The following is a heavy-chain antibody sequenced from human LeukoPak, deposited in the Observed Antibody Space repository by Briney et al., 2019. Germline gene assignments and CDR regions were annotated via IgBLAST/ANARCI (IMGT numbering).Heavy chain of an antibody. V-gene: IGHV3-21*04. D-gene: IGHD3-10*01. CDR2: ISSSSSYI. CDR3: ARRNGHYYGSGSYFWFDP. CDR1: GFTFSSYS. J-gene: IGHJ5*02. Sequence: GGSLRLSCAASGFTFSSYSMNWVRQAPGKGLEWVSSISSSSSYIYYADPVKGRFTISRDNAKNSLYLQMNSLKASDTAMYYCARRNGHYYGSGSYFWFDPWGQGTLVTVSS.